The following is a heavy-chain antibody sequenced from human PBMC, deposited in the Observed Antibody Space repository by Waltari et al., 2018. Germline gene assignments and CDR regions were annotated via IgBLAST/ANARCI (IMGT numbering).Heavy chain of an antibody. CDR3: ARVGSSRNFDY. V-gene: IGHV4-4*07. J-gene: IGHJ4*02. CDR2: IYTSGTT. Sequence: QVQLQESGPGLVKPSETLSLTCTVSGGSISSYYWSWIRQPAGKGREWIGRIYTSGTTNYNPSLKSRVTISVDKSKNQFSLKLSSVTAADTAVYYCARVGSSRNFDYWGQGTLVTVSS. D-gene: IGHD6-6*01. CDR1: GGSISSYY.